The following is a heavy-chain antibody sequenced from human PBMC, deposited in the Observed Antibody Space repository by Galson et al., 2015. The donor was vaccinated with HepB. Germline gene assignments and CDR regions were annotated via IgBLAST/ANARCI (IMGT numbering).Heavy chain of an antibody. J-gene: IGHJ3*02. CDR1: GFIFSTYP. CDR2: ISRTTNAI. V-gene: IGHV3-48*02. CDR3: ARGRSGYEKTAFDM. D-gene: IGHD3-22*01. Sequence: SLRLSCAASGFIFSTYPMNWVRQAPGKGLEWISYISRTTNAIYYADSVRGRFTISRDNAKNSLYLEMNSLRDEDTAVYYCARGRSGYEKTAFDMWGQGTTDVVSS.